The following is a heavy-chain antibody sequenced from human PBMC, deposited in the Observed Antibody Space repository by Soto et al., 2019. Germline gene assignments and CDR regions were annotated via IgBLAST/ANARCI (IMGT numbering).Heavy chain of an antibody. CDR1: GGSISNYY. J-gene: IGHJ4*02. CDR2: IYYSGST. Sequence: PSETLSLTCIVAGGSISNYYWNWIRQPPGKGLEWIGYIYYSGSTNYNPSLTSRVTISVDTSKNQFSLKLSSVTAADTAVYYCARHRYSYGVYYFDYWGQGTLVTVS. CDR3: ARHRYSYGVYYFDY. V-gene: IGHV4-59*08. D-gene: IGHD5-18*01.